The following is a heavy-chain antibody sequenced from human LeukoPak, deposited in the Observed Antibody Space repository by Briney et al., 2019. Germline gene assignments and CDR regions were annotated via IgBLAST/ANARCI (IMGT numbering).Heavy chain of an antibody. CDR2: IYYSGST. Sequence: SETLSLTCTVSGGSISSRSYYWGWIRRPPGKGLEWIGSIYYSGSTYYNPSLKSRVTISVDTSKNQFSLKLSSVTAADTAVYYCARDLGYCSGGSCYSGRYFDYWGQGTLVTVSS. CDR3: ARDLGYCSGGSCYSGRYFDY. D-gene: IGHD2-15*01. V-gene: IGHV4-39*07. J-gene: IGHJ4*02. CDR1: GGSISSRSYY.